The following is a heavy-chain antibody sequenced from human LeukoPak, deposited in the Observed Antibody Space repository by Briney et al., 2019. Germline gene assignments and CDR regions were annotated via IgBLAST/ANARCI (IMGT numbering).Heavy chain of an antibody. D-gene: IGHD2-15*01. CDR3: AKAYCSGGSRYWVYFDY. V-gene: IGHV3-30*18. CDR1: GFTFSSYG. J-gene: IGHJ4*02. Sequence: GRSLRLSCAASGFTFSSYGMHWVRQAPGKGLEWVAVISYDGSNKYYADSVKGRFTISRDNSKNTLYLQMNSLRAEDTAVYYCAKAYCSGGSRYWVYFDYWGQGTLVTVSS. CDR2: ISYDGSNK.